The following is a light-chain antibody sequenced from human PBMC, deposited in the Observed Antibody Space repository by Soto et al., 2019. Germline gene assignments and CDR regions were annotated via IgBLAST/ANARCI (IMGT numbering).Light chain of an antibody. Sequence: VLTQSPGPLSLSPGERATLSCRASQSVSSSNLAWYQKKPGQAPRVLIYGASTRATGIPDRFSGSGSGSDFTLTISRLEPEDFAVYYCQQYDSPPYTFGQGTNLEIK. CDR2: GAS. CDR3: QQYDSPPYT. CDR1: QSVSSSN. J-gene: IGKJ2*01. V-gene: IGKV3-20*01.